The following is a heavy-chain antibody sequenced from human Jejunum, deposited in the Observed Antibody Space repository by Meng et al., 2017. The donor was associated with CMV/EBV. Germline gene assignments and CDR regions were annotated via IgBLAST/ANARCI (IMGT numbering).Heavy chain of an antibody. V-gene: IGHV3-11*01. J-gene: IGHJ4*02. CDR2: ITLSGPPI. Sequence: SYMTWIRQAPGKGLEWVSYITLSGPPIHYEDSVKGRFTISRDNTKNSLSLQMNSLRAEDTAVYYCAGVAGYCSGGSCYGYYFHYWGQGTLVTVSS. CDR1: SY. CDR3: AGVAGYCSGGSCYGYYFHY. D-gene: IGHD2-15*01.